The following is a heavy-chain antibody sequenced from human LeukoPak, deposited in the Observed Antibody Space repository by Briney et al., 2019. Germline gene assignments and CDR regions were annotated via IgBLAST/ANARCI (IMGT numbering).Heavy chain of an antibody. V-gene: IGHV1-69*05. CDR1: GGTFSSYA. CDR2: IIPIFGTA. J-gene: IGHJ4*02. Sequence: SVKVSCKASGGTFSSYAISWVRQAPGQGLDWMGGIIPIFGTANYAQKFQGRVTFTTDESTSTAYMELSSLRSEDTAVYYCARGAEAYSSSWLTIDYWGQETLVTVSS. D-gene: IGHD6-13*01. CDR3: ARGAEAYSSSWLTIDY.